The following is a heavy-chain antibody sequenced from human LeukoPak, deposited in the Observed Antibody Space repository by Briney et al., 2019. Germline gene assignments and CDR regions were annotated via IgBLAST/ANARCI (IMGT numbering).Heavy chain of an antibody. CDR3: ARGPPRYSSSWSVYYYYMDV. D-gene: IGHD6-13*01. J-gene: IGHJ6*03. CDR2: INHSGST. V-gene: IGHV4-34*01. Sequence: PSETLSLTCSVSGDSIIGYYWSWIRQPPGKGLEWIGEINHSGSTNYNPSLKSRVTISVDTSKNQFSLKLSSVTAADTAVYYCARGPPRYSSSWSVYYYYMDVWGKGTTVTVSS. CDR1: GDSIIGYY.